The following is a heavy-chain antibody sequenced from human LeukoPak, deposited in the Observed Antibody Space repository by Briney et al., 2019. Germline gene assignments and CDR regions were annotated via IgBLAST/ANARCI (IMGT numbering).Heavy chain of an antibody. CDR1: GGSISDYY. CDR3: AREDSGYDYSPFYY. J-gene: IGHJ4*02. CDR2: IYHTGST. D-gene: IGHD5-12*01. V-gene: IGHV4-59*01. Sequence: SETLSLTCTVSGGSISDYYWSWIRQPPGKGLEWIGYIYHTGSTSYNPSLKSRVIMSVETSQNQFSLKVRSVTAADTAVYYCAREDSGYDYSPFYYWGQGILVTVST.